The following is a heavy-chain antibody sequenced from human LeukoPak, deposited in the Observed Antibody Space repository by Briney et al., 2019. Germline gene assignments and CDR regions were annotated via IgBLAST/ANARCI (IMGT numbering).Heavy chain of an antibody. D-gene: IGHD4-11*01. J-gene: IGHJ6*03. CDR1: GGSISSGGYY. CDR3: ARDRPWRFSNPYFPYYYYYMDV. V-gene: IGHV4-61*02. CDR2: IYTSGNT. Sequence: SQTLSLTCTVSGGSISSGGYYRSWIRQPAGKGLEWIGRIYTSGNTNYNPSLKSRATISVDTSKNQFSLELSSVTAADTAVYYCARDRPWRFSNPYFPYYYYYMDVWGKGTTVTVSS.